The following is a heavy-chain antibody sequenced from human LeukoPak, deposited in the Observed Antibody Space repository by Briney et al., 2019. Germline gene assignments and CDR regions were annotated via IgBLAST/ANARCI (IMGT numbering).Heavy chain of an antibody. CDR2: INPSGGGT. D-gene: IGHD2-15*01. V-gene: IGHV1-2*02. Sequence: ASVKVSCKASGYTFSGYYIHWVRQASGQGLEWMGWINPSGGGTKYAQKFQGRVTMTRDTSISTAYMELSRLTSDDTAVYFCARRYCSGVSCYPDYWGQGTLVTVSS. CDR1: GYTFSGYY. J-gene: IGHJ4*02. CDR3: ARRYCSGVSCYPDY.